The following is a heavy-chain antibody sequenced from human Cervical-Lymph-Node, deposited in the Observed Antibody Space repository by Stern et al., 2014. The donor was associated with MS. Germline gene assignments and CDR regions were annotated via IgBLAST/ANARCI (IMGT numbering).Heavy chain of an antibody. CDR1: GDTFSSFD. CDR3: ARHQGGIAAN. Sequence: DQLVESGAEVKKPGSSMKVSCRASGDTFSSFDIIWVRQAPGQGLELLGGITPLFGTTNYAQKFQGRVTIIAEESTSTAYLELNSLKSEDTAVYYCARHQGGIAANWGQGTLVTVSS. CDR2: ITPLFGTT. J-gene: IGHJ4*02. V-gene: IGHV1-69*01. D-gene: IGHD6-13*01.